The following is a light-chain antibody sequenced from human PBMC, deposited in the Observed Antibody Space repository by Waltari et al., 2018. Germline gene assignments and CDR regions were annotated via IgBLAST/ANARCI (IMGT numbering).Light chain of an antibody. CDR2: AVT. Sequence: QSALTQPASVSGSPGQSITLTCTGTSSDARSYNYVSWYQQYPGKAPKLLIYAVTQRPSGVSDRFSGSKSGNTASLTISGLQAEDEADYYCCSYAGDSLYVFGTGTTVTV. CDR3: CSYAGDSLYV. J-gene: IGLJ1*01. V-gene: IGLV2-23*02. CDR1: SSDARSYNY.